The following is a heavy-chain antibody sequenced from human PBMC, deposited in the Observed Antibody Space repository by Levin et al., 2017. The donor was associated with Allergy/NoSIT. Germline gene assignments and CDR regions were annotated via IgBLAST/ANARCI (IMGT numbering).Heavy chain of an antibody. J-gene: IGHJ4*02. CDR3: ARKSLSGIYAY. Sequence: GGSLRLSCEASGFSFSTYAMSWVRQAPGKGLEWVSSISGNGATTYYADSVKGRFTISRGNSKNTLYMDMTSLRADDTAVYFCARKSLSGIYAYWGQGSPVTVSS. CDR2: ISGNGATT. CDR1: GFSFSTYA. V-gene: IGHV3-23*01. D-gene: IGHD3-10*01.